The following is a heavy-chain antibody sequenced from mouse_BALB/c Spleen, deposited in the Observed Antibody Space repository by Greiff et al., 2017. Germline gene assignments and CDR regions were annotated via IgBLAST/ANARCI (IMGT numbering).Heavy chain of an antibody. V-gene: IGHV5-15*02. CDR3: ARDYYGHFDY. CDR2: ISNLAYSI. CDR1: GFTFSDYG. J-gene: IGHJ2*01. Sequence: EVNLVESGGGLVQPGGSRKLSCAASGFTFSDYGMAWVRQAPGKGPEWVAFISNLAYSIYYADTVTGRFTISRENAKNTLYLEMSSLRSEDTAMYYCARDYYGHFDYWGQGTTLTVSS. D-gene: IGHD1-1*01.